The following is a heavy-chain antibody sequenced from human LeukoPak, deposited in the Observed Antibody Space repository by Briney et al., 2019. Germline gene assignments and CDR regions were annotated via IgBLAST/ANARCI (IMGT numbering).Heavy chain of an antibody. D-gene: IGHD2-21*01. V-gene: IGHV4-39*07. CDR2: IYLSGNT. CDR1: GGSINSDNYY. CDR3: ATARVVNYLYYAMDV. Sequence: PSETLSLTCTVSGGSINSDNYYWGWIRQPPGKGLEWIGSIYLSGNTYYNSSLKSRLTISVHSSTKQFSLKLYSVTAADTAIYYCATARVVNYLYYAMDVWGRGTTVTVSS. J-gene: IGHJ6*04.